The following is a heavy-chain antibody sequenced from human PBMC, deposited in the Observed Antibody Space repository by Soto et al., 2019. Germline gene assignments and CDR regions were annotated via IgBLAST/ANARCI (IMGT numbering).Heavy chain of an antibody. CDR3: ARSPTAMVTVVTYNWFDP. V-gene: IGHV5-10-1*01. CDR1: GYSFTSYW. Sequence: GGSLKISCKVSGYSFTSYWISWVRQMPGKGLEWMGRIDPSDSYTNYSPSFQGHVTISADKSISTAYLQWSSLKASDTAMYYCARSPTAMVTVVTYNWFDPWGQGTLVTVSS. D-gene: IGHD5-18*01. J-gene: IGHJ5*02. CDR2: IDPSDSYT.